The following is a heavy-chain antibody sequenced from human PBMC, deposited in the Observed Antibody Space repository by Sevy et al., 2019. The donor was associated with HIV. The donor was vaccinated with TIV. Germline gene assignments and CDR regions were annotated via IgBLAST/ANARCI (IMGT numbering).Heavy chain of an antibody. CDR3: ARDRPPYSYDSSGYSPRAFDI. CDR2: IYYSGST. Sequence: SETLSLTCTVSGGSISSYYWSWIRQPPGKGLEWIGYIYYSGSTNYKPSLKSRVTISVDTSKNQFSLKLSSVTAADTAVYYCARDRPPYSYDSSGYSPRAFDIWGQGTMVTVSS. CDR1: GGSISSYY. D-gene: IGHD3-22*01. V-gene: IGHV4-59*01. J-gene: IGHJ3*02.